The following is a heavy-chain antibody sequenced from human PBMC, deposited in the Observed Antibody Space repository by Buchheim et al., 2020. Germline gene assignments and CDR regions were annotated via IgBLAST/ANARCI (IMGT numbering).Heavy chain of an antibody. CDR1: GFTFSTYS. Sequence: QVQLVESGGGVVQPGRSLRLSCAASGFTFSTYSMHWVRQAPGKGLEWVTVISYDGSNKYYADSVKGRFTISRDNSKNTLYLQMNSLRAEDTAVYYCARDRPLGITGTTGWFDPWGQGTL. J-gene: IGHJ5*02. CDR3: ARDRPLGITGTTGWFDP. D-gene: IGHD1-20*01. V-gene: IGHV3-30-3*01. CDR2: ISYDGSNK.